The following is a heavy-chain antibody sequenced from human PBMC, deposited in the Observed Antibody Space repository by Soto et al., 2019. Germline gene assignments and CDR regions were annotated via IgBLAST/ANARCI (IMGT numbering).Heavy chain of an antibody. CDR2: IIPISGTA. J-gene: IGHJ3*02. D-gene: IGHD3-22*01. CDR1: GGTFSSYA. CDR3: ARDKERAYYYDSSGYYPDAFDI. V-gene: IGHV1-69*01. Sequence: QVQLVQSGAEVKKPGSSVKVSCKASGGTFSSYAISWVRQAPGQGLEWMGGIIPISGTANYAQKFQGRVTITADESTSTAYMELSSLRSEDTAVYYCARDKERAYYYDSSGYYPDAFDIWGQGTMVTVSS.